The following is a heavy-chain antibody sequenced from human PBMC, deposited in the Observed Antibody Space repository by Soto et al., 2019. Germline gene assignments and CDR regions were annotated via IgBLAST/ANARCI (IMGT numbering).Heavy chain of an antibody. CDR3: VRGGGGGLFDP. D-gene: IGHD2-15*01. Sequence: GSLILSCAISGFTFSDYYMSWIRQAPGKGLEWLSYISPGSRYPAYADSVKGRFTISRDNARRSLSLQMNSLTVDDTAIYYCVRGGGGGLFDPWGQGSMVTVSS. J-gene: IGHJ5*02. CDR1: GFTFSDYY. V-gene: IGHV3-11*06. CDR2: ISPGSRYP.